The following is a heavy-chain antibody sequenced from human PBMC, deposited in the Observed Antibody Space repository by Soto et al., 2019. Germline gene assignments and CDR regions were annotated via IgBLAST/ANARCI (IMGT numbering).Heavy chain of an antibody. V-gene: IGHV6-1*01. CDR2: TYYRSKWYN. D-gene: IGHD3-9*01. CDR3: ARGETGYDILTGYQPYNWFDP. CDR1: GDSVSSNSAA. Sequence: PSQTLSLTCAISGDSVSSNSAAWNWIRQSPSRGLEWLGRTYYRSKWYNDYTVSVKSRITINPDTSKNQFSLQLNSVTPEDTAVYYCARGETGYDILTGYQPYNWFDPWGQGTLVTVSS. J-gene: IGHJ5*02.